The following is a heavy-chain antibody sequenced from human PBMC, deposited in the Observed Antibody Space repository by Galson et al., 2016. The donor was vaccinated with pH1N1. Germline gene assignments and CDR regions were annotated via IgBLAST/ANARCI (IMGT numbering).Heavy chain of an antibody. J-gene: IGHJ4*02. CDR2: IKQDGSVK. Sequence: SLRLSCAASGFTFSSYWMSWVRQAPGKGLEWVANIKQDGSVKYYVDSVKGRFTISRDNSKNSLYPQMNSLRAEDTALYYCARAIAAAGSYWGQGTLVTVSS. CDR1: GFTFSSYW. CDR3: ARAIAAAGSY. V-gene: IGHV3-7*01. D-gene: IGHD6-13*01.